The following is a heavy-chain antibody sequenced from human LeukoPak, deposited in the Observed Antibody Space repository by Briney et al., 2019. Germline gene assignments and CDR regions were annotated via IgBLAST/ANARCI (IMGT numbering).Heavy chain of an antibody. D-gene: IGHD3/OR15-3a*01. J-gene: IGHJ4*02. CDR1: GGSISNTNYY. CDR2: ISYSGTT. CDR3: ARDPDFWTGYYYFDY. V-gene: IGHV4-39*07. Sequence: SETLSLTCTVSGGSISNTNYYWGWIRQPPGKGLEWIGSISYSGTTYYNPSLKSRVTMSVDTSKNQFSLKLRSVTAADTAVYYCARDPDFWTGYYYFDYWGQGTLVTVSS.